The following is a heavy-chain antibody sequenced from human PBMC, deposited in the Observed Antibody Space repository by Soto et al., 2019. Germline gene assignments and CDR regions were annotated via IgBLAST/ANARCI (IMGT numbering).Heavy chain of an antibody. CDR3: ARGTKGAGGWYFDI. V-gene: IGHV1-18*01. J-gene: IGHJ2*01. CDR1: GFTLDNHA. D-gene: IGHD1-26*01. Sequence: QLQVVQSDVEVKRPGASVRISCKASGFTLDNHAMTWVRQAPVKGLEWMGWIGSIVYNDATNYAGKFQGRLTMARDTSPNTVYMDLSSLRSDDTAVYYCARGTKGAGGWYFDIWGRGTLVVVSS. CDR2: IGSIVYNDAT.